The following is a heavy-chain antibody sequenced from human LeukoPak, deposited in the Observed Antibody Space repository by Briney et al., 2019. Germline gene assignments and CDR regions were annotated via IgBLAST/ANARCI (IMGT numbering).Heavy chain of an antibody. D-gene: IGHD4-23*01. J-gene: IGHJ4*02. CDR1: GFTFSSYA. CDR3: AKDIAFYYDGNLKGADY. V-gene: IGHV3-23*01. CDR2: ISGSGYNT. Sequence: GGSLRLSCAASGFTFSSYAMTWVRQAPGKGLEWVSGISGSGYNTYYADSVKGRFTISRDNSKNTLYLQMNSLRAEDTAVYYCAKDIAFYYDGNLKGADYWGQGTLVTVSS.